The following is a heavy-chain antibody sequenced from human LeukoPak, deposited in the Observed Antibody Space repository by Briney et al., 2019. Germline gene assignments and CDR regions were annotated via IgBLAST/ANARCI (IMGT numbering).Heavy chain of an antibody. D-gene: IGHD2-21*01. CDR1: GCSISSDPFL. Sequence: SQSLTLTCSASGCSISSDPFLWIWLPPWPGQGLVGFGYIWPSGSTNYNPSLSGRVAISLDKSRNHFTLMVTAVTAADTAFYYCARKGPEHLPTYFDHWGRGILVTVSS. J-gene: IGHJ4*02. CDR2: IWPSGST. CDR3: ARKGPEHLPTYFDH. V-gene: IGHV4-30-2*06.